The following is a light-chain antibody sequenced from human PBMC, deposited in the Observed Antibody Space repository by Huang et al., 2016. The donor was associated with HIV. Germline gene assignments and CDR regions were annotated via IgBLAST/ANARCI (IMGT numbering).Light chain of an antibody. CDR1: QSVNSRY. CDR2: RTS. Sequence: EIVLTQSPDTLSLSPGESATLSCRASQSVNSRYLAWYQQKPGQAPRLRIYRTSSRATGIPDRFSGSGSGTDFTLTISRLEPEDFAVYYCQQYGNSPWTFGQGTEVEIK. CDR3: QQYGNSPWT. V-gene: IGKV3-20*01. J-gene: IGKJ1*01.